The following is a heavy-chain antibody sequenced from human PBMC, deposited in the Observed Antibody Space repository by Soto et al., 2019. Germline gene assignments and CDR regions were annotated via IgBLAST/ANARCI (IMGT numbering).Heavy chain of an antibody. CDR2: ISSSSSTI. CDR1: GFTFISYS. J-gene: IGHJ4*02. D-gene: IGHD3-22*01. V-gene: IGHV3-48*02. Sequence: GGSLRLSCAASGFTFISYSMNWVRQAPGKGLEWVSYISSSSSTIYYADSVKGRFTISRDNAKNSLYLQMNSLRDEDTAVYYCARDANLENYYDSSGYLGYWGQGTLVTVSS. CDR3: ARDANLENYYDSSGYLGY.